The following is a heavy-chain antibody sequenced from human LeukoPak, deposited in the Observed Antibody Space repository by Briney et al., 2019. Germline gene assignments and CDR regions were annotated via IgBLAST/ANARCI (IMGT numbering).Heavy chain of an antibody. CDR2: ISSSSSTI. Sequence: GGSLRLSCAASGFTFSSYSMNWVRQAPGKGLEWVSYISSSSSTIYYADSVKGRFTISRDNAKNSLYLQMNSLRAEDTAVYYCARALMVRGVEFDYWGQGTLVTVSS. J-gene: IGHJ4*02. CDR3: ARALMVRGVEFDY. D-gene: IGHD3-10*01. V-gene: IGHV3-48*01. CDR1: GFTFSSYS.